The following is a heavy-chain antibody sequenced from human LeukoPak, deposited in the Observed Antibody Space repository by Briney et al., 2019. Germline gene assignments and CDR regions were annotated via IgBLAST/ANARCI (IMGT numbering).Heavy chain of an antibody. CDR1: GYTFTSYD. CDR3: ARARARIVVVPAATISVFHDAFDI. Sequence: GASVKVSCKASGYTFTSYDINWVRQATGQGLEWMGWMNPNSGNTGYAQKLQGRVTMTTDTSTSTAYVELRSLRSDDTAVYYCARARARIVVVPAATISVFHDAFDIWGQGTMVTVSS. CDR2: MNPNSGNT. J-gene: IGHJ3*02. V-gene: IGHV1-8*01. D-gene: IGHD2-2*01.